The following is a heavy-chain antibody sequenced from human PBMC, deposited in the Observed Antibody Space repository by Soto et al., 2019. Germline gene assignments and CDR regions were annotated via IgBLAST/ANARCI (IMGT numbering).Heavy chain of an antibody. CDR1: GYTFTDYY. J-gene: IGHJ4*02. Sequence: GASVKVSCKASGYTFTDYYMHWVRQAPGQGLEWMGWINPSSGATSYAQNFQGRVTITRDTSASTAYMELSSLRSEDTAVYYCASTTCSGGSCYSGYFDYWGQGTLVTVSS. D-gene: IGHD2-15*01. CDR3: ASTTCSGGSCYSGYFDY. CDR2: INPSSGAT. V-gene: IGHV1-2*02.